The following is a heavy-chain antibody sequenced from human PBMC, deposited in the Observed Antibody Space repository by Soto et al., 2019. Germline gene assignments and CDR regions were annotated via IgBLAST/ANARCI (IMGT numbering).Heavy chain of an antibody. CDR2: IYWDDDK. J-gene: IGHJ4*02. CDR3: AHERVSNPWHSFDY. V-gene: IGHV2-5*02. Sequence: QITLKESGPPLVKPTQTLTLTCTFSGFSLTTTGVGVGWIRQPPGKALEWLALIYWDDDKRYSPSLKSRLTTXQXTFXNPVVLTMNHVDPVDTATYYCAHERVSNPWHSFDYWGQGALVTVSS. D-gene: IGHD6-13*01. CDR1: GFSLTTTGVG.